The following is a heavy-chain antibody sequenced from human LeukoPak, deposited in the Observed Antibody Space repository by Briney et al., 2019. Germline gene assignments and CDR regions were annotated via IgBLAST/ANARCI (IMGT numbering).Heavy chain of an antibody. CDR3: ARLWMVGEGAFDF. D-gene: IGHD1-26*01. J-gene: IGHJ3*01. CDR2: IYYSGIT. V-gene: IGHV4-39*01. CDR1: GGSISTSSNYY. Sequence: SETLSLSCTVSGGSISTSSNYYWAWIRQPPGKALEWIGSIYYSGITHYKLYLRSRITISVDTSKNQFSLKLSSVTAADTAVYYCARLWMVGEGAFDFWGQGTLVTVSS.